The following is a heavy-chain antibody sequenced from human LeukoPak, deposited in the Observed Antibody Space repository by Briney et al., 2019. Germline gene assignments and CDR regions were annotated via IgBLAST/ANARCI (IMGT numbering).Heavy chain of an antibody. CDR1: GFTFSSYS. Sequence: PGGSLRLSCAASGFTFSSYSMNWVRQAPGKGLEWISSISSSSSYIYYADSVKGRFTISRDNAKNSLYLQMNSLRAEDTAVYYCARGGYDILTGYYYFDYWGQETLVTVSS. V-gene: IGHV3-21*01. CDR2: ISSSSSYI. D-gene: IGHD3-9*01. CDR3: ARGGYDILTGYYYFDY. J-gene: IGHJ4*02.